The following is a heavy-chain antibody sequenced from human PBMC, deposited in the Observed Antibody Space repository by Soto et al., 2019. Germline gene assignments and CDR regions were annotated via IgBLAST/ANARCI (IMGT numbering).Heavy chain of an antibody. CDR2: INPNSGGT. CDR1: GYTFTAYY. D-gene: IGHD3-3*01. Sequence: ASVKVSCKASGYTFTAYYIHWVRQAPGQGLEWMGWINPNSGGTNYAQKFQDRVTMTRDTSISTAYVELSRLRSDDTAVYYCARIDPVTINYYYGMDVWGQGTTVTVSS. CDR3: ARIDPVTINYYYGMDV. V-gene: IGHV1-2*02. J-gene: IGHJ6*02.